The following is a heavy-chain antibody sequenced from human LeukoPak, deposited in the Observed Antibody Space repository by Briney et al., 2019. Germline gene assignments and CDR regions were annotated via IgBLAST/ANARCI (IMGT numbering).Heavy chain of an antibody. Sequence: SETLSLTCAVYGGSFSGYYWSWIRQPPGKGLEWLGEINHSQSTNYNPSLKSRVTISVDTSENQFSLNLSSVTAADTAVYYCPRGGGWPVKFDYWGQGTLVTVSS. CDR1: GGSFSGYY. D-gene: IGHD6-19*01. V-gene: IGHV4-34*01. CDR3: PRGGGWPVKFDY. CDR2: INHSQST. J-gene: IGHJ4*02.